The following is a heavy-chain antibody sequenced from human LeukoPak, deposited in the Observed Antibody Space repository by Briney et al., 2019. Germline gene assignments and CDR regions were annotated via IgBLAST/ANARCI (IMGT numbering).Heavy chain of an antibody. CDR3: ARDRSNSDY. J-gene: IGHJ4*02. CDR1: GYTFTSYY. D-gene: IGHD4-23*01. CDR2: ISVYNGNT. V-gene: IGHV1-18*04. Sequence: ASVKVSCKASGYTFTSYYMHWVRQAPGQGLEWMGWISVYNGNTNYAQKFQDRVTMTTDTSTSTAYMELRSLRSDDTAVYYCARDRSNSDYWGQGTLVTVSS.